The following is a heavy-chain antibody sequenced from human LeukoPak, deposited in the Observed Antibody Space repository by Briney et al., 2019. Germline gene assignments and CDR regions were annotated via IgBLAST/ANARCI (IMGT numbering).Heavy chain of an antibody. Sequence: GGSLRLSCAASGFTFSSYAMNWVRQAPGKGLEWVSSIGTRSSSIYYADSVKGRFTISRDNSKNTLYLQMNSLRAEDTAVYYCARDGLDNLEGGDSQKTREDYFDYWGQGTLVTVSS. CDR3: ARDGLDNLEGGDSQKTREDYFDY. V-gene: IGHV3-21*01. D-gene: IGHD1-1*01. CDR2: IGTRSSSI. CDR1: GFTFSSYA. J-gene: IGHJ4*02.